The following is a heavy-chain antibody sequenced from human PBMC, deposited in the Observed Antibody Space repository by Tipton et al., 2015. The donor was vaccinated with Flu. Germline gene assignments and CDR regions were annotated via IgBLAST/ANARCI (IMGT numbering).Heavy chain of an antibody. CDR2: IYPGDSDT. CDR3: ARLPYYYDRSGLAVP. CDR1: GYSFTTYW. Sequence: QLVQSGAEVKKPGESLKISCKGSGYSFTTYWIGWVRQMPGKGLEWMGIIYPGDSDTRYSPSFQGQVTISADKSISTAYLQWSSLKASDAAMYYCARLPYYYDRSGLAVPWGQGTLVTVSS. J-gene: IGHJ4*02. V-gene: IGHV5-51*01. D-gene: IGHD3-22*01.